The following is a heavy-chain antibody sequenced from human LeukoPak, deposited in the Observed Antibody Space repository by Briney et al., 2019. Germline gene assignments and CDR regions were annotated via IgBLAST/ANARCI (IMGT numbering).Heavy chain of an antibody. D-gene: IGHD3-16*01. CDR1: GFTFSAYW. V-gene: IGHV3-7*01. J-gene: IGHJ4*02. CDR3: AREGGLSY. Sequence: GGYLRLSCAASGFTFSAYWMSWVRQAPGKGLEWVANIKQDGSDKHYVDSVKGRFTISRDNAKNSLYLEMSSLRDEDTAVYYCAREGGLSYWGQGTLVTVSS. CDR2: IKQDGSDK.